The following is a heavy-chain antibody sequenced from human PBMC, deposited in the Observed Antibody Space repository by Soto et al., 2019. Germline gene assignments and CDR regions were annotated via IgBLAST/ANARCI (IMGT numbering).Heavy chain of an antibody. J-gene: IGHJ3*02. V-gene: IGHV3-30*18. D-gene: IGHD2-15*01. CDR1: GFTFSSYG. Sequence: QVQLVESGGGVVQPGRSLRLSCAASGFTFSSYGMHWVRQAPGKGLQWMAVISYDGSNKYYSDSVKGRLTISSDHSKNNQYQQMNSVRAEDTAVYYCAKEPALRYCSGGSYLMRDYAFDSWGQGTMVTVSS. CDR3: AKEPALRYCSGGSYLMRDYAFDS. CDR2: ISYDGSNK.